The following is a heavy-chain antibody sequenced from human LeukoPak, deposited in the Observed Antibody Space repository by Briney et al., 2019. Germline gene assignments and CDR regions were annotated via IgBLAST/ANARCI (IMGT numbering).Heavy chain of an antibody. CDR2: TYHRAST. Sequence: SETLSLTCTVSGYSISSGYYWGWIRQPPGKGLGYIGSTYHRASTYYNPSLESRVTISSDTSKNQFSLKLSSVTAADTAVYYCARGGGSYYHDYWGQGTLVTVSS. CDR1: GYSISSGYY. J-gene: IGHJ4*02. V-gene: IGHV4-38-2*02. D-gene: IGHD1-26*01. CDR3: ARGGGSYYHDY.